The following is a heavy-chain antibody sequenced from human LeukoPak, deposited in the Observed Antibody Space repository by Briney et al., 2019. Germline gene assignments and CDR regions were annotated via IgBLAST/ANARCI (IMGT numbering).Heavy chain of an antibody. Sequence: SETLSLTCTVSGGSISSYYGSWIRQPPGKGLEWIGYIYYSGSTNYNPSLKSRVTISVDTSKNQFSLKLSSVTAADTAVYYCARHGRYSGCDTLYGMDVWGQGTTVTVSS. CDR3: ARHGRYSGCDTLYGMDV. V-gene: IGHV4-59*08. CDR1: GGSISSYY. D-gene: IGHD5-12*01. J-gene: IGHJ6*02. CDR2: IYYSGST.